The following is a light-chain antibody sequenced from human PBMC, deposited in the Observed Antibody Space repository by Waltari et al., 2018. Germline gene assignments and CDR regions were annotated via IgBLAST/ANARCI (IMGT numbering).Light chain of an antibody. Sequence: QSGLTQPASVSASPGQSITISCSGTSSDVGGYDYVSWYQQRPGEAPKLIFYDVSGRPSGISNRFSASKSGSTASLTISGLQADDEGDCFCSSYATGNTVVFGGGTKVTVL. CDR3: SSYATGNTVV. CDR1: SSDVGGYDY. J-gene: IGLJ2*01. CDR2: DVS. V-gene: IGLV2-14*03.